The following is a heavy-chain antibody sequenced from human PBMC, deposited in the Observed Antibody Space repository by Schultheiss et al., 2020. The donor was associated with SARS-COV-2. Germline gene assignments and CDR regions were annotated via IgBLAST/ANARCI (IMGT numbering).Heavy chain of an antibody. J-gene: IGHJ6*03. D-gene: IGHD7-27*01. CDR3: ARAKSDSWGYYYYHMDV. CDR1: GGSISNVNYY. CDR2: IYYSGST. V-gene: IGHV4-39*07. Sequence: GSLRLSCTVSGGSISNVNYYWGWIRQPPGKGLEWTGGIYYSGSTYYNPSLRSRVTINVDTSKNRFSLHLTSVTAADTAIYYCARAKSDSWGYYYYHMDVWGKGTTVTVSS.